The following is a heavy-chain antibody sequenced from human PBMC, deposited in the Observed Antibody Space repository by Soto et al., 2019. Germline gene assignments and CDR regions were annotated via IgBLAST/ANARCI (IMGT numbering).Heavy chain of an antibody. D-gene: IGHD3-10*01. CDR1: GFTFSSYA. Sequence: DVQLLESGGHLVQPGGSLRLSCAASGFTFSSYAMSWVRQAPGKGLEWVSSVSAGGDMTYYSDSVKGRFTISRGNSNNALFLQMNSLRIEDTALYYCARGDRGGSGSPASYYYSGVDVWGQGTTVTVS. J-gene: IGHJ6*02. CDR2: VSAGGDMT. V-gene: IGHV3-23*01. CDR3: ARGDRGGSGSPASYYYSGVDV.